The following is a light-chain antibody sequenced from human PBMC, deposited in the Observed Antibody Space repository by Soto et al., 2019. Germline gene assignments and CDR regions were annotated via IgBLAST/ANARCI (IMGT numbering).Light chain of an antibody. V-gene: IGLV1-51*02. CDR3: GTWDTSLTVVL. CDR2: ETN. Sequence: QSVLTQPPSVSAASGQTVTISCSGSSSNIGKNYVSWYQQLPGTAPKLLIYETNKRPSGIPDRFSGSKSGTSATLGISGLQTGDEADYYCGTWDTSLTVVLFGGGTKVTVL. CDR1: SSNIGKNY. J-gene: IGLJ2*01.